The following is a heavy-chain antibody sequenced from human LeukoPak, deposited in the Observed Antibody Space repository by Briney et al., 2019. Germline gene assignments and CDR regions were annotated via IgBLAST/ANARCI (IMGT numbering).Heavy chain of an antibody. V-gene: IGHV3-21*01. CDR1: GFTFSSYS. D-gene: IGHD2-15*01. Sequence: GGSLRLSCAASGFTFSSYSMNWVRQAPGKGLEWVSSISSSTTYIYYADSVKGRFTISRDNAKNSLYLQTNSLRAEDTAVYYCARDVGYWYFDLWGRGTLVTVSS. J-gene: IGHJ2*01. CDR2: ISSSTTYI. CDR3: ARDVGYWYFDL.